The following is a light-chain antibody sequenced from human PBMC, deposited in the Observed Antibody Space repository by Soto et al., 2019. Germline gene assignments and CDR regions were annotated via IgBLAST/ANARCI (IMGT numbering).Light chain of an antibody. CDR1: QSVTNKY. CDR3: QQYGSSPPYT. Sequence: EVVLTQSPGTLSLSPGERATLSCSASQSVTNKYLAWYQQKPGQAPRLLIFGSSDRATGIPDRFSGSGSGTDFTITISRLEPEDFAVYYCQQYGSSPPYTFGQGTKLET. V-gene: IGKV3-20*01. CDR2: GSS. J-gene: IGKJ2*01.